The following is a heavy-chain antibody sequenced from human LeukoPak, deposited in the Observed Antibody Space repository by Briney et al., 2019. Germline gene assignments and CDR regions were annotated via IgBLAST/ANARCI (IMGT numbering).Heavy chain of an antibody. CDR2: IYYSGRT. CDR3: ARQPGLAAFDI. CDR1: GGSISSSSYY. V-gene: IGHV4-39*01. Sequence: SETPSLTCTVSGGSISSSSYYWGWIRQPPGRGLEWVGSIYYSGRTYYNPSLQSRVTISVDTSKNQFSLKLDSVTAADTAVFYCARQPGLAAFDIWGQGTLVTVSS. J-gene: IGHJ3*02.